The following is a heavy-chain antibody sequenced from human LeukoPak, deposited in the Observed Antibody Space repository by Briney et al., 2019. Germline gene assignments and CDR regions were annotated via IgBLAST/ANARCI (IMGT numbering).Heavy chain of an antibody. CDR2: ISLSGGST. V-gene: IGHV1-46*01. Sequence: ASVTVSFKAFGYTFTSNYMHWVRQAPGQGPEWMGVISLSGGSTTYAQKFQGRVTITRDTSISTAYMELSRLRSDDTAVYYCAREYSGYDRFDYWGQGTLVTVSS. D-gene: IGHD5-12*01. CDR3: AREYSGYDRFDY. J-gene: IGHJ4*02. CDR1: GYTFTSNY.